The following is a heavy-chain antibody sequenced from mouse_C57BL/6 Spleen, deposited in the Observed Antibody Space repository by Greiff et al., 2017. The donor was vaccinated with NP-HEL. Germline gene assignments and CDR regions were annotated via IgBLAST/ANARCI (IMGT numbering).Heavy chain of an antibody. CDR1: GFTFSSYT. CDR2: ISGGGGNT. J-gene: IGHJ4*01. CDR3: ARQETRGAMDY. Sequence: EVQVVESGGGLVKPGGSLKLSCAASGFTFSSYTMSWVRQTPEKRLEWVATISGGGGNTYYPDSVKGRFTISRDNAKNTLYLQMSSLRSEDTALYYCARQETRGAMDYWGQGTSVTVSS. V-gene: IGHV5-9*01.